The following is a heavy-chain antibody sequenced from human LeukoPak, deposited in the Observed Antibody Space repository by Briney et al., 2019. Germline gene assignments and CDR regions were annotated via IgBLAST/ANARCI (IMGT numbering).Heavy chain of an antibody. CDR1: GGSFSGYY. J-gene: IGHJ4*02. D-gene: IGHD1-26*01. CDR3: ARGGRSSAIVY. Sequence: SETLSLTCAVYGGSFSGYYWSWIRQPPGKGLEWIGEINHGGSTNYNPSLKSRVTISVDTSKNQFSLKLSSVTAADTAVYYCARGGRSSAIVYWGQGTLVTVSS. V-gene: IGHV4-34*01. CDR2: INHGGST.